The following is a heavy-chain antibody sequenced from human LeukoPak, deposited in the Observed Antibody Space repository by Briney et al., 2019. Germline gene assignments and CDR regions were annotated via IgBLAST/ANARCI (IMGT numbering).Heavy chain of an antibody. CDR3: ARGRGVDA. V-gene: IGHV3-7*01. Sequence: GGSLRLSCAAPGFTFTGSWMSWVRHAPGKGLEWVANIKPDGRKRYYVDSVKGRSTTSTDNATNSLYLQMGTPRAENTAVYYGARGRGVDAWGRGTLVTVSS. CDR2: IKPDGRKR. J-gene: IGHJ5*02. D-gene: IGHD3-10*01. CDR1: GFTFTGSW.